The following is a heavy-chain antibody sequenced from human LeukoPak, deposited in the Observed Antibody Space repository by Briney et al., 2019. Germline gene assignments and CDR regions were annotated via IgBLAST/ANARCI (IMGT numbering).Heavy chain of an antibody. V-gene: IGHV1-3*01. J-gene: IGHJ4*02. Sequence: ASVKVSCKASGYTFTSYAMHWVRQAPGQRLDWMGWINAGNGNTKYSQKFQGRVTITRDTSASTAYMELGSLRSEDTAVYYCARSPFPYSSGWYYFDYWGQGTLVTVSS. CDR1: GYTFTSYA. CDR3: ARSPFPYSSGWYYFDY. D-gene: IGHD6-19*01. CDR2: INAGNGNT.